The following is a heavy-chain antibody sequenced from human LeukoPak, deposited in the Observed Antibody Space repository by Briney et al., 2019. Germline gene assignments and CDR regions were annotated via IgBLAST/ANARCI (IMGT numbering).Heavy chain of an antibody. CDR1: GFTFSNYW. J-gene: IGHJ4*02. V-gene: IGHV3-7*01. CDR3: ARDKVTY. Sequence: PGGSLRLSCAASGFTFSNYWMSWVRQAPGKGLEWVAHINKDGSEKYYVDFVKGRFTISRDNAKNSLYLQMNSLRVEDTAVYFCARDKVTYWGQGTLVTVSS. CDR2: INKDGSEK.